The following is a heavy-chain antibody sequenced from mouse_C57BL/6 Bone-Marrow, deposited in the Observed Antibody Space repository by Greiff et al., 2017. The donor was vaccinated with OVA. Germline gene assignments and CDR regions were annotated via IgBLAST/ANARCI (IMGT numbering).Heavy chain of an antibody. D-gene: IGHD1-1*02. CDR3: AKSRLMGYFDV. V-gene: IGHV1-19*01. CDR2: INPYNGGT. Sequence: VQLQQSGPVLVKPGASVKMSCKASGYTFTDYYMNWVKQSHGKSLEWIGVINPYNGGTSYNQKFKGKATLTVDKSSSTAYMELNSLTSEDSAVYYCAKSRLMGYFDVWGTGTTVTVSS. J-gene: IGHJ1*03. CDR1: GYTFTDYY.